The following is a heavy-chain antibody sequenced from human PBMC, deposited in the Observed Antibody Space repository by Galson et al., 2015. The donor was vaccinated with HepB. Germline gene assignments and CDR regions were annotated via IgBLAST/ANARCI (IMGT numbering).Heavy chain of an antibody. CDR1: GFTFSNAV. J-gene: IGHJ4*02. CDR3: AKGLDYDFWNFDS. D-gene: IGHD3-3*01. Sequence: SLRLSCAASGFTFSNAVMSRVRQAPGKGLEWVSTIGISGGNTYYADSVKGRFTISRDDSKSTLYLQMNSLRGADTAVYYCAKGLDYDFWNFDSWGQGSQVAVS. CDR2: IGISGGNT. V-gene: IGHV3-23*01.